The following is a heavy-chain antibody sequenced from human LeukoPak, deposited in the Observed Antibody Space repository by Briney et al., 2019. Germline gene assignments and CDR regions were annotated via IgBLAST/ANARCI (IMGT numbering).Heavy chain of an antibody. CDR2: ISHSGSTI. V-gene: IGHV3-11*04. J-gene: IGHJ2*01. Sequence: PGGSLRLSCAASGYMFSDYYMSWIRQAPEKGLEWLSYISHSGSTIYYADSVKGRFTISRDNAQNSVFLQMNSLRAEDTAIYYCARAYSSSYYVYWYFDLWGRGTLVTVSS. CDR1: GYMFSDYY. D-gene: IGHD6-13*01. CDR3: ARAYSSSYYVYWYFDL.